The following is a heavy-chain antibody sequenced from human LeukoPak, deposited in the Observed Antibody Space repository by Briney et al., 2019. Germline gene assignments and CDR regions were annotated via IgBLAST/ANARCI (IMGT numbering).Heavy chain of an antibody. CDR1: GYTFISYY. J-gene: IGHJ4*02. Sequence: ASVKVSCKASGYTFISYYMHWVRQAPGQGLEWMGIINPSGGSTSYAQKFQGRVTMTRDTSTSAVYMELSSLRSEDTAVYYCARAAYYDSSGYYYGALYFDYWGQGTLVTVSS. CDR3: ARAAYYDSSGYYYGALYFDY. V-gene: IGHV1-46*01. D-gene: IGHD3-22*01. CDR2: INPSGGST.